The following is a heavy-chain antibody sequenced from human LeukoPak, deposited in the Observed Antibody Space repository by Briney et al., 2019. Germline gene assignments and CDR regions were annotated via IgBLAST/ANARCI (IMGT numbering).Heavy chain of an antibody. CDR3: AREYGRIAVAPGRNWFDP. Sequence: SETLSLTCTVSGGSISSGDYYWSWIRQPPGKGLEWIGEINHSGSTNYNPSLKSRVTISVDTSKNQFSLKLSSVTAADTAVYYCAREYGRIAVAPGRNWFDPWGQGTLVTVSS. CDR2: INHSGST. V-gene: IGHV4-39*07. J-gene: IGHJ5*02. CDR1: GGSISSGDYY. D-gene: IGHD6-19*01.